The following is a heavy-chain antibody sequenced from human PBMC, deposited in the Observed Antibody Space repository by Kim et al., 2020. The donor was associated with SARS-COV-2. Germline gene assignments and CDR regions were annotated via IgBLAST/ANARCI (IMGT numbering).Heavy chain of an antibody. CDR3: ARDLYGENSDGYNSY. CDR1: GGTFSSYA. Sequence: SVKVSCKASGGTFSSYAISWVRQAPGQGLEWMGGIIPIFGTANYAQKFQGRVTITADESTSTAYMELSSLRSEDTAVYYCARDLYGENSDGYNSYWGQGTLVTVSS. D-gene: IGHD5-12*01. CDR2: IIPIFGTA. J-gene: IGHJ4*02. V-gene: IGHV1-69*13.